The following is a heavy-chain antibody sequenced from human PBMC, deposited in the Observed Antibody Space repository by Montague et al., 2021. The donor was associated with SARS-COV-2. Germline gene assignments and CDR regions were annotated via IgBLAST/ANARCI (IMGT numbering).Heavy chain of an antibody. CDR1: GASISSSENS. V-gene: IGHV4-39*07. J-gene: IGHJ6*02. D-gene: IGHD2-21*01. Sequence: SETLSLTCTVSGASISSSENSWGWIRQSPGKGLEWFGSIFYSGTTYFNPSLRSRIAISVDTSKNQFSLRLSSVAAADTAVYFCARGINSAGSYYYHLDVWGQGTTVTVSS. CDR3: ARGINSAGSYYYHLDV. CDR2: IFYSGTT.